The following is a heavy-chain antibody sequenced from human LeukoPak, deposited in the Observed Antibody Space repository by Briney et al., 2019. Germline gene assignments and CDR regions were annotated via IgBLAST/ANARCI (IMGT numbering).Heavy chain of an antibody. Sequence: GGSLRLSCAASGFTFSSYWMHWVRQAPGKGLVWVSRINSDGSSTSYADSVKGRFTISRDNAKNTLYLQMNSLRAEDTAVYYCARASEECCSSTSCPDYYYYGMDVWGQGTTVTVSS. D-gene: IGHD2-2*01. CDR1: GFTFSSYW. J-gene: IGHJ6*02. CDR3: ARASEECCSSTSCPDYYYYGMDV. CDR2: INSDGSST. V-gene: IGHV3-74*01.